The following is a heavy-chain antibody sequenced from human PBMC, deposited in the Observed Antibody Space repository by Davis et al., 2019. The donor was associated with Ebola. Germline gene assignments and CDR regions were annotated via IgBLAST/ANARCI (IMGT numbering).Heavy chain of an antibody. D-gene: IGHD2-2*01. V-gene: IGHV3-74*03. CDR1: GFSFSTYW. J-gene: IGHJ4*02. CDR2: INNDGSGT. Sequence: HTGGSLRLSCAASGFSFSTYWMHWVRQAPGKGLVWVSRINNDGSGTTYADSVKGRFTISRDNAKNTLSLQMNSLRAEDTAIYFCVREYCDRTSCYRLFDYWGQGSLVTVSS. CDR3: VREYCDRTSCYRLFDY.